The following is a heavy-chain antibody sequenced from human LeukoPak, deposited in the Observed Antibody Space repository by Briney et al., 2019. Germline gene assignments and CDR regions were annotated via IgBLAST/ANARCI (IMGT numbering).Heavy chain of an antibody. Sequence: PSQALSLTCTVSGGSISSGGYYWSWIRQPAGKGLEWIGRIYTSGSTNYNPSLKSRVTMSVDTSKNQFSLKLSSVTAADTAVYYCARVPSTYSRDIWGQGTMVTVSS. D-gene: IGHD6-13*01. CDR2: IYTSGST. J-gene: IGHJ3*02. CDR3: ARVPSTYSRDI. CDR1: GGSISSGGYY. V-gene: IGHV4-61*02.